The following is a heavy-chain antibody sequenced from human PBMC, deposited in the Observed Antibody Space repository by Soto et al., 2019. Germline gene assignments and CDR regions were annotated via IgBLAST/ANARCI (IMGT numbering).Heavy chain of an antibody. CDR2: ISYDGSNK. D-gene: IGHD6-19*01. Sequence: GGSLRLSCAASGFTFRTHGIHWVRQAPGKGLEWVALISYDGSNKYYGDSVKGRFTISRDNSENTLYLQMNSLRAEDTAVYYCARYTSAALFDSWGQGTLVTVS. CDR1: GFTFRTHG. V-gene: IGHV3-30*03. CDR3: ARYTSAALFDS. J-gene: IGHJ4*02.